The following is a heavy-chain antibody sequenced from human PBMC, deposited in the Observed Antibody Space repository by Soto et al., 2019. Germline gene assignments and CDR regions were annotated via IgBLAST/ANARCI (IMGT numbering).Heavy chain of an antibody. J-gene: IGHJ6*02. V-gene: IGHV3-30-3*01. CDR2: ISYDGSNK. CDR1: GFTFSSYA. D-gene: IGHD3-22*01. Sequence: GGSLSLSCAASGFTFSSYAMHWVRQAPGKGLEWVAVISYDGSNKYYADSVKGRFTISRDNSKNTLYLQMNSLRAEDTAVYYCARDKVVIKKIDYYYYGMDVWGQGTTATVSS. CDR3: ARDKVVIKKIDYYYYGMDV.